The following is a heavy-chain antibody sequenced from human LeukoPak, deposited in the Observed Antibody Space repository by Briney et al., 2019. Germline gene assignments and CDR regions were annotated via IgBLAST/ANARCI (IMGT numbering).Heavy chain of an antibody. CDR2: ISYDGSNK. CDR1: GFTFSSYA. CDR3: VREAAATLFDY. V-gene: IGHV3-30*04. J-gene: IGHJ4*02. Sequence: GGSLRLSCAASGFTFSSYAMHWVRQAPGKGLEWVAVISYDGSNKYYADSVKGRFTISRDNTQNSLSLQMSSLKAEDTAVYYCVREAAATLFDYWGQGTLVTVSS. D-gene: IGHD1-26*01.